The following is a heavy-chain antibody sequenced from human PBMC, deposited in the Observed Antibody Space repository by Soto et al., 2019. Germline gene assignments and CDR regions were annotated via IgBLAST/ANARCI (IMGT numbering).Heavy chain of an antibody. CDR1: GGSITNYY. D-gene: IGHD3-10*01. CDR3: ARHGFGSLHGLVDV. J-gene: IGHJ6*02. V-gene: IGHV4-59*08. CDR2: IQYNGYS. Sequence: QVQLQESGPGLVKPSETLSLTCTVSGGSITNYYCSWFRQPPGKGLEWIGYIQYNGYSAYNLSLKTRVTLSMDTSKTQFSLMLESVTATDTAVYDCARHGFGSLHGLVDVWGQGTTVIVSS.